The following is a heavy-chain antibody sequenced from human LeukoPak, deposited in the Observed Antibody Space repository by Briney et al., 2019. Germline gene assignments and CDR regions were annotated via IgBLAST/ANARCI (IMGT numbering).Heavy chain of an antibody. V-gene: IGHV1-2*02. Sequence: ASVKVSCKASGYTFTGYYMHWVRQAPGQGLEWMGWINPNSGGTNYAQKFQGRVTMTRDTSISTAYMELSRLRSDDTAVYYCARDPAVYDSSGYYSNWFDPWGQGTLVTVSS. CDR3: ARDPAVYDSSGYYSNWFDP. J-gene: IGHJ5*02. CDR1: GYTFTGYY. D-gene: IGHD3-22*01. CDR2: INPNSGGT.